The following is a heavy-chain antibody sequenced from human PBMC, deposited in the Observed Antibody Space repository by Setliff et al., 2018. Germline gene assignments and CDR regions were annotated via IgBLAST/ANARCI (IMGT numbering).Heavy chain of an antibody. D-gene: IGHD2-15*01. CDR3: ARGVVAVPSGYYYYMDV. J-gene: IGHJ6*03. V-gene: IGHV4-34*01. CDR2: INHSGST. Sequence: SETLSLTCTVSGGSVRGYYWSWIRQPPGKGLEWIGEINHSGSTNYNPSLKSRVTISVDTSKNQFSLKLSSVTAADTAVYYCARGVVAVPSGYYYYMDVWGKGTTVTVSS. CDR1: GGSVRGYY.